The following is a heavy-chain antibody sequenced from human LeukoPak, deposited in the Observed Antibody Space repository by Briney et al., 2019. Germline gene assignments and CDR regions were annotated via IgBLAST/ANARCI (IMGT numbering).Heavy chain of an antibody. CDR2: ISSGSKCI. D-gene: IGHD2/OR15-2a*01. Sequence: KAGGSLRLSCAASGFTFSTYSMNWVRQSPGKGLEWVSSISSGSKCIYYADSVKGRFTSSRDNAKNSLYLQMNSLRAEDTAVYYCARVSDYYFYMDVWGKGTTVTVSS. CDR1: GFTFSTYS. V-gene: IGHV3-21*01. CDR3: ARVSDYYFYMDV. J-gene: IGHJ6*03.